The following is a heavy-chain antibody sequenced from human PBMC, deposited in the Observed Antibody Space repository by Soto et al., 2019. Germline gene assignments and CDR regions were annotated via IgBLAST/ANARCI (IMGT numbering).Heavy chain of an antibody. CDR2: ISYDGSNK. CDR1: GFTFSSYA. V-gene: IGHV3-30-3*01. D-gene: IGHD3-22*01. CDR3: ARGLISYYYDSSGYSPYYFDY. Sequence: PGGSLRLSCAASGFTFSSYAMHWVRQAPGKGLEWVAVISYDGSNKYYADSVKGRFTISRDNSKNTLYLQMNSLRAEDTAVYYCARGLISYYYDSSGYSPYYFDYWGQGTLVTVSS. J-gene: IGHJ4*02.